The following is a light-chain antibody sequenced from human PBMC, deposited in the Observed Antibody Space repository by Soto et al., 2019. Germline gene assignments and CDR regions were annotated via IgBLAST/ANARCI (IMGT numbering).Light chain of an antibody. CDR2: GAS. CDR1: QSVSSTY. Sequence: EIVLTQSPGTLSLSPGERATLSCRASQSVSSTYLAWYQQKPGQAPRLLIYGASSRATGIPDRFSGSGSGTDFTLTISRLEPEDFAVYYCQQHHSSPRYTFGQGTKLEIK. V-gene: IGKV3-20*01. CDR3: QQHHSSPRYT. J-gene: IGKJ2*01.